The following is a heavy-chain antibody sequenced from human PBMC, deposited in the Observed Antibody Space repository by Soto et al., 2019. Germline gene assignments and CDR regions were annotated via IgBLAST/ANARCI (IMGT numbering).Heavy chain of an antibody. V-gene: IGHV3-9*01. CDR3: AKDIGGGGGSGGSYYFDY. J-gene: IGHJ4*02. Sequence: EVQLVESGGGLVQPGRSLRLSCAASGFTFDDYAMHWVRQAPGKGLEWVSGISWNSGSIGYADSVKGRFTISRDNAQKSLYLQRNSLGAEDTGLYYCAKDIGGGGGSGGSYYFDYWGQGTLVTVSS. CDR2: ISWNSGSI. CDR1: GFTFDDYA. D-gene: IGHD2-15*01.